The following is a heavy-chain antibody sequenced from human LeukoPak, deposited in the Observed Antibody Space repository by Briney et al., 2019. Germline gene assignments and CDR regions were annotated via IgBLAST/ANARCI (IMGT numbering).Heavy chain of an antibody. D-gene: IGHD5-18*01. V-gene: IGHV4-39*01. Sequence: SETLSLTCTVSGGSIGSRSYYWGWVRQPPGKGLEWIGTINYSGSTYYNPSLRSRVTISVDTSNNQFSLRLGSVTAADTAVYYCARTGWIQLWNYWGQGTLVTVSS. J-gene: IGHJ4*02. CDR1: GGSIGSRSYY. CDR2: INYSGST. CDR3: ARTGWIQLWNY.